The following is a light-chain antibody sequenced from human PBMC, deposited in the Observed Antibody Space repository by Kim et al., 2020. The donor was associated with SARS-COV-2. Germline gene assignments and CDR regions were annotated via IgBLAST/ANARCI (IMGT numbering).Light chain of an antibody. CDR2: AAS. V-gene: IGKV1-39*01. Sequence: ASVEDRDTIPCRASQNVGNDLHWYQQKPGKAPKLVIYAASNLQGGVPSSFSGDGSGTDFILTISSLQPEDFAIYYCQQSHNTPRTFGQGTTVDIK. J-gene: IGKJ1*01. CDR3: QQSHNTPRT. CDR1: QNVGND.